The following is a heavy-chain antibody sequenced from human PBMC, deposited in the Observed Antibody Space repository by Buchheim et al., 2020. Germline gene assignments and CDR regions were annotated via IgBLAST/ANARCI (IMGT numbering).Heavy chain of an antibody. CDR1: GGSISSGDYY. V-gene: IGHV4-30-4*01. CDR2: IYYSGST. Sequence: QVQLQESGPGLVKPSQTLSLTCTVSGGSISSGDYYWSWIRQPPGKGLEWIGYIYYSGSTYYNPSLKSRVTISVDTSKNQFPLKLSSVTAADTAVYYCAREGGYYYDSSGNGWYFDLWGRGTL. CDR3: AREGGYYYDSSGNGWYFDL. J-gene: IGHJ2*01. D-gene: IGHD3-22*01.